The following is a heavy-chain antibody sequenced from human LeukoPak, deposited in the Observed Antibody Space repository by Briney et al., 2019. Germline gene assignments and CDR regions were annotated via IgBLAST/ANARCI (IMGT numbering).Heavy chain of an antibody. V-gene: IGHV5-51*01. CDR3: ARRSDKQSLYYFDY. CDR1: GYSFTTYW. J-gene: IGHJ4*02. CDR2: IYPGDSNA. Sequence: GESLKISCQGSGYSFTTYWIGWVRQMPGKGLEWLGIIYPGDSNARYSPSFQGQVTISADKSINTAYLQWSSLKALDTAIYYCARRSDKQSLYYFDYWGQGNLVTVSS. D-gene: IGHD3-16*01.